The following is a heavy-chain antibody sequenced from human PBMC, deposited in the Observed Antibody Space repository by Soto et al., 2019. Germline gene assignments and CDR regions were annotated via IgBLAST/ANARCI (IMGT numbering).Heavy chain of an antibody. CDR3: AKGRSTGDIDWFDP. CDR1: GFTLQNYA. V-gene: IGHV3-23*01. Sequence: GGSLRLSCTASGFTLQNYAMAWVRQAPGKGLEWVSTLIGGHYGTAYSYSVKGRFTVSRDNSKNCLYLQMNSLGVEDTAMYFCAKGRSTGDIDWFDPWGQGSLVTVSS. CDR2: LIGGHYGT. D-gene: IGHD3-10*01. J-gene: IGHJ5*02.